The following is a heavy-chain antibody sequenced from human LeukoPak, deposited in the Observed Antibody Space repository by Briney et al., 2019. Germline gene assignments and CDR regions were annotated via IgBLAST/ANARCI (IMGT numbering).Heavy chain of an antibody. CDR1: GFTFDDYA. J-gene: IGHJ3*02. D-gene: IGHD1-26*01. V-gene: IGHV3-9*01. CDR2: ISWNSGSI. Sequence: GGSLRLSCAASGFTFDDYAMHWVRQAPGKGPEWVSGISWNSGSIGYADSVKGRFTISRDNAKNSLYLQMNSLRAEDTALYYCAKAPYYNMDDAFDIWGQGTMVTVSS. CDR3: AKAPYYNMDDAFDI.